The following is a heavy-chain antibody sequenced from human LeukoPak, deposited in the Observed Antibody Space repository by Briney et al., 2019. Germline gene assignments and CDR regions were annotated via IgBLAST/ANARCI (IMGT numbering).Heavy chain of an antibody. CDR3: ARRHTYYYDSSGFFGSRDWFDP. CDR2: IKSDGRT. D-gene: IGHD3-22*01. Sequence: PGGSLRLSCAASGFTLSSYWMHWVRQAPGKGLVWVSRIKSDGRTNYADSVKGRFTISRDNAKNTVSLQMNSLRAEDTGVYYCARRHTYYYDSSGFFGSRDWFDPWGQGTLVTVSS. J-gene: IGHJ5*02. V-gene: IGHV3-74*01. CDR1: GFTLSSYW.